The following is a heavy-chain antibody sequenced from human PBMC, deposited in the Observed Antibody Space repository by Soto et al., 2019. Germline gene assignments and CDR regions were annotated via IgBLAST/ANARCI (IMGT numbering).Heavy chain of an antibody. V-gene: IGHV3-30*18. Sequence: QVQLVESGGGVVQPGRSLRLSCAASGFTFSSYGMHWVRQAPGKGLEWVAVISYGGSNKYYADSVKGRFTISRDNSKNTLYLQMNSLRAEDTAVYYCAKEGEYYYDSSGYYPYYFDYWGQGTLVTVSS. D-gene: IGHD3-22*01. CDR1: GFTFSSYG. CDR3: AKEGEYYYDSSGYYPYYFDY. CDR2: ISYGGSNK. J-gene: IGHJ4*02.